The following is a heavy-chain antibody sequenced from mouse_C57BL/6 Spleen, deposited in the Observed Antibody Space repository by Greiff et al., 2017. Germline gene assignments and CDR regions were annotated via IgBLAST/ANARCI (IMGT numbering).Heavy chain of an antibody. CDR1: GYTFTDYE. V-gene: IGHV1-15*01. CDR3: TRRDYGSGYFGG. J-gene: IGHJ1*03. CDR2: IDPETGGT. Sequence: VQLQQSGAELVRPGASVTLSCKASGYTFTDYEMHWVKQTPVHGLEWIGAIDPETGGTAYNQKFKGKAILTADKSSSTAYMELRSLTSEDSAVYYCTRRDYGSGYFGGWGTGTTVTVAS. D-gene: IGHD1-1*01.